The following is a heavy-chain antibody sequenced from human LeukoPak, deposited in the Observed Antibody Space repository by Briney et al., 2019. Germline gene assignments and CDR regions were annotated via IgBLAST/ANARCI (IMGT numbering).Heavy chain of an antibody. CDR3: ARHRRDYHDRRSHFDY. CDR2: IYSSGTT. J-gene: IGHJ4*02. Sequence: SETLSLTCTVSGGSMSYYYWSWIRQPPGKGLEWIGDIYSSGTTHYNPSLKGRVTLSVDTSKNQLSLELSSVTAADTAVYYCARHRRDYHDRRSHFDYWGQGTLVTVSS. D-gene: IGHD3-22*01. V-gene: IGHV4-4*09. CDR1: GGSMSYYY.